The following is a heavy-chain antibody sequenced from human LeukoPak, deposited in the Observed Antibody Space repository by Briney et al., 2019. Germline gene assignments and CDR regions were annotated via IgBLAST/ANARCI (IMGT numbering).Heavy chain of an antibody. Sequence: SVKVSCKASGGTFSSYAISWVRQAPGQGREWMGGIIPIFGTSNYAQKFQGRVTITTDESTSTDYMELSSLRSEDTAVYYCARVACSSTSCYTIFDYWGQGTLVTVSS. D-gene: IGHD2-2*02. CDR2: IIPIFGTS. V-gene: IGHV1-69*05. CDR1: GGTFSSYA. CDR3: ARVACSSTSCYTIFDY. J-gene: IGHJ4*02.